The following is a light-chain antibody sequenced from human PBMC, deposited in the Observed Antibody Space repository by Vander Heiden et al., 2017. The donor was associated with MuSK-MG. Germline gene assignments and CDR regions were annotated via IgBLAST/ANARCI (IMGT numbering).Light chain of an antibody. CDR3: QAWDSSTAWV. J-gene: IGLJ2*01. Sequence: SYALTQPPSVSVSPGQTASITCSGDKLGDKYACWYQQKPGQSPVLVIYQDSKRPSGIPERFSGSHSGNTATLTISGIQAMDEADYYCQAWDSSTAWVFGGGTKLTVL. CDR1: KLGDKY. CDR2: QDS. V-gene: IGLV3-1*01.